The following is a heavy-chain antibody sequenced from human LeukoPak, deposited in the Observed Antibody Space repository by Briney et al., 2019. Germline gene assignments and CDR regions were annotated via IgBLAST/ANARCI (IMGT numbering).Heavy chain of an antibody. CDR3: TRDSPRENTMIVVVTEY. V-gene: IGHV3-49*03. D-gene: IGHD3-22*01. CDR1: GFTFGDYA. CDR2: IRSKAYGGTT. Sequence: GGSLRLSCTASGFTFGDYAMSWFRQAPGKGLEWVGFIRSKAYGGTTEYAASVKGRFTISRDDSKSIAYLQMNSLKTEDTAVYYCTRDSPRENTMIVVVTEYWGQGTLVTVSS. J-gene: IGHJ4*02.